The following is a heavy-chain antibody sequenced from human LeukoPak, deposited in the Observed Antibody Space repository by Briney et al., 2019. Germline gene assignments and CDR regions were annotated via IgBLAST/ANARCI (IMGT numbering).Heavy chain of an antibody. CDR1: GFTVSSDH. V-gene: IGHV3-53*01. CDR3: ARVWELSFDY. J-gene: IGHJ4*02. D-gene: IGHD1-26*01. Sequence: PGGSLRLSCAAAGFTVSSDHMSWVRQAAGKGLEWVSVIYAGGSTYYADSVKGRFTISRDNFKNTLFLQMNSLRAEDTAVYYCARVWELSFDYWGQGALVTVSS. CDR2: IYAGGST.